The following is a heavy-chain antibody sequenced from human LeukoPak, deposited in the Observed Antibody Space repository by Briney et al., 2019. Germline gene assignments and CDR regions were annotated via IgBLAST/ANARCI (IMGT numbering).Heavy chain of an antibody. Sequence: GGSLRLSCAASGFTFSNAWMSWVRQAPGKGLEWVGRIKSKTDGGTTDYAAPVKGRFTISRDDSKNTLYLQMNSLKTEDTAVYYCRGGGSGWSYFDYWGQGTLVTVSS. D-gene: IGHD6-19*01. V-gene: IGHV3-15*01. J-gene: IGHJ4*02. CDR3: RGGGSGWSYFDY. CDR2: IKSKTDGGTT. CDR1: GFTFSNAW.